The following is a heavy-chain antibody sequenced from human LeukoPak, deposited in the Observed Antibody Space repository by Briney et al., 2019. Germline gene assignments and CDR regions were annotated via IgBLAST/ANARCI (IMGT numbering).Heavy chain of an antibody. V-gene: IGHV4-34*01. J-gene: IGHJ4*02. CDR2: INHSGST. CDR3: ATRRSAVAHSVTDSYFDY. CDR1: GGSFSGYY. D-gene: IGHD6-19*01. Sequence: SETLSLTCAVYGGSFSGYYWSWIRQPPGKGLEWIGEINHSGSTNYNPSLKSRVTISVDTSKNQFSLKLSSVTAADTAVYYCATRRSAVAHSVTDSYFDYWGQGTLVTVSS.